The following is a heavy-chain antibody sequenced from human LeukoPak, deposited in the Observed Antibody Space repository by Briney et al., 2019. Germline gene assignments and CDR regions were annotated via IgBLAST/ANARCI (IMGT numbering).Heavy chain of an antibody. CDR2: IYTSGST. D-gene: IGHD2/OR15-2a*01. CDR1: GGSISSYY. J-gene: IGHJ4*02. Sequence: SETLSLTCTVSGGSISSYYWSWIRQPPGKGLEWIGYIYTSGSTNYNPSLKSRVTISVDTSKNQFSLKLSSVTAADTAVYYCARSMAPSAAYYFDYWGKEPLVTVS. V-gene: IGHV4-4*09. CDR3: ARSMAPSAAYYFDY.